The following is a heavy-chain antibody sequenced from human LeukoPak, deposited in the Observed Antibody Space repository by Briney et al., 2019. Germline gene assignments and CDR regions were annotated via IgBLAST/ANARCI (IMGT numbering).Heavy chain of an antibody. CDR3: ARGIAARL. CDR2: ISGSGGST. J-gene: IGHJ4*02. CDR1: GFTFNSYA. D-gene: IGHD6-6*01. V-gene: IGHV3-23*01. Sequence: GGSLRLSCAASGFTFNSYAMSWVRQAPGKGLEWVSGISGSGGSTYYADSVKGRFTISRDNAKNSLYLQMNSLRAEDTAVYYCARGIAARLWGQGTLVTVSS.